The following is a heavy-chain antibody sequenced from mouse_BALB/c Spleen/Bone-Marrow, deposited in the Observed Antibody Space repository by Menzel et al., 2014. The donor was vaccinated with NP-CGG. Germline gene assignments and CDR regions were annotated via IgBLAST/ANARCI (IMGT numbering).Heavy chain of an antibody. CDR1: GYTFTDKW. D-gene: IGHD2-4*01. CDR2: IDTSDSYT. CDR3: ARGGHDFSLDY. Sequence: QVQLQQPGAELGLPGASVKMSCKASGYTFTDKWMYWVKQRPGQGLEWIGAIDTSDSYTNYNQEFMGKASLTVDASSSTAYMQVSSLTSDDSAVYYCARGGHDFSLDYWGQGTSVTVSS. J-gene: IGHJ4*01. V-gene: IGHV1-69*01.